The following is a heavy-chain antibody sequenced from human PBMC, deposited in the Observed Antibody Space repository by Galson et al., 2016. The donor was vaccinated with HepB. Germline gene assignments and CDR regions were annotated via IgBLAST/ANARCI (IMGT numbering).Heavy chain of an antibody. D-gene: IGHD3-3*01. V-gene: IGHV3-30*03. J-gene: IGHJ6*02. CDR2: ISYDGTNQ. CDR3: AGGALTIFEPVGLDV. CDR1: GFTFGNYA. Sequence: SLRLSCAASGFTFGNYAMHWVRQAPGKGLEWVAGISYDGTNQYYGDSVKGRSTISRDNSNNTVHLQINSLRPEETAVFYCAGGALTIFEPVGLDVWGQGTTVIVSS.